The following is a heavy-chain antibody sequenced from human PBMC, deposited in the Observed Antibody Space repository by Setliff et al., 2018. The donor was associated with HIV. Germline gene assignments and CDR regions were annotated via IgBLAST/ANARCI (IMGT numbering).Heavy chain of an antibody. D-gene: IGHD3-3*01. V-gene: IGHV1-24*01. Sequence: ASVKVSCKVFGFTLSEVSIHWVRQAPGKGLEWMGYFDPQDGETVYAQKFQGRVTMTEDTSIGTAYMELTRLRSEDTAVYYCARLSIFGVASKGWFDPWGQGTLVTVSS. CDR3: ARLSIFGVASKGWFDP. J-gene: IGHJ5*02. CDR2: FDPQDGET. CDR1: GFTLSEVS.